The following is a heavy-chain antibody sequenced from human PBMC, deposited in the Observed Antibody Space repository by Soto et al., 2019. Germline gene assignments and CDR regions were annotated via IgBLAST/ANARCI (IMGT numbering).Heavy chain of an antibody. CDR3: ERFLPYSNIDS. D-gene: IGHD6-13*01. J-gene: IGHJ4*02. V-gene: IGHV4-39*01. CDR1: GGSISRSTYY. Sequence: SETLSLTCTVSGGSISRSTYYWGWIRQPPGKGLEWIGSIYYSGSTYYNPALESRITISVDTSKNQFSLRLSSVTAADTAVYYCERFLPYSNIDSWGQGTLVTVSS. CDR2: IYYSGST.